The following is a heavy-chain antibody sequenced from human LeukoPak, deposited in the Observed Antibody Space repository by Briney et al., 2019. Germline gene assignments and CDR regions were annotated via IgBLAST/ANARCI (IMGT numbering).Heavy chain of an antibody. J-gene: IGHJ4*02. V-gene: IGHV3-7*01. CDR2: IKQDGSEK. D-gene: IGHD5-24*01. CDR1: GFTFSSYW. CDR3: ARCRDGYNYYFDY. Sequence: GGSLRPSCAASGFTFSSYWMSWVRQAPGKGLEWVANIKQDGSEKYYVDSVRGRFTTSRDNAKNSLYLQMNSLRAEDTAVYYCARCRDGYNYYFDYWGQGTLVTVSS.